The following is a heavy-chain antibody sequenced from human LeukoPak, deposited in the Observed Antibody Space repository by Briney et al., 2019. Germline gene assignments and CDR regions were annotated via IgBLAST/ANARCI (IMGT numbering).Heavy chain of an antibody. CDR3: AKDGYSSSSGSYYYYMDV. J-gene: IGHJ6*03. V-gene: IGHV3-30*02. CDR1: GFTFSSYG. Sequence: PGGSLRLSCAASGFTFSSYGMHWVRQAPGKGLEWVAFIRYDGSNKYYADSVKGRFTISRDNSKNTLYLQMNSLRAEDTAVYYCAKDGYSSSSGSYYYYMDVWGKGTTVTVSS. CDR2: IRYDGSNK. D-gene: IGHD6-6*01.